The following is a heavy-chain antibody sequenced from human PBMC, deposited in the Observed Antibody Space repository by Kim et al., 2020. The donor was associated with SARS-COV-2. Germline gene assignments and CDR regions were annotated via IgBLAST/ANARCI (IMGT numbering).Heavy chain of an antibody. V-gene: IGHV5-51*01. CDR2: IYPGDSDT. J-gene: IGHJ4*02. CDR1: GYDFSSYW. D-gene: IGHD3-10*01. CDR3: ARLGRDYYGSGTYKGPCDY. Sequence: GESLKISCKGSGYDFSSYWIGWVRQMPGKGLEWMGIIYPGDSDTTYSPSFRGQVTMSADKSISTAYLQWSRLKASDTAMYYCARLGRDYYGSGTYKGPCDYWGQGTLVTVSS.